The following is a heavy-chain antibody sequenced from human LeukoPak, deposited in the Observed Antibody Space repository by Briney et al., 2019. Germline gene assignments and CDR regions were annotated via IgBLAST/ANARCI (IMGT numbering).Heavy chain of an antibody. Sequence: SETLSLTCTVSGGSISSYYWGWIRQPPGMGLEWIGSIYYRGNTYYNPSLKSRVTISVDTSKNQFSLKLNSVTAADTAVYYCARAFGTYQYYFDYWGQGTLVTVSS. CDR3: ARAFGTYQYYFDY. D-gene: IGHD1-26*01. CDR2: IYYRGNT. V-gene: IGHV4-39*07. CDR1: GGSISSYY. J-gene: IGHJ4*02.